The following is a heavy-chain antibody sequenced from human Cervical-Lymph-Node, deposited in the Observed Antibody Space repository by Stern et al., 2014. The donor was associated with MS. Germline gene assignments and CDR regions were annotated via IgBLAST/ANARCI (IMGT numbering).Heavy chain of an antibody. V-gene: IGHV3-74*02. CDR1: GFNFSSYW. CDR3: ARGVGDY. Sequence: EVQLVESGGGLVQPGGSLRLSCAASGFNFSSYWMHWVRQFPEKGLFWVSQINRDGSGTSYADSVKGRFSISRDNTKNMLYLRMTSLRAEDTAVYYCARGVGDYWGQGARVTVSS. D-gene: IGHD3-16*01. CDR2: INRDGSGT. J-gene: IGHJ4*02.